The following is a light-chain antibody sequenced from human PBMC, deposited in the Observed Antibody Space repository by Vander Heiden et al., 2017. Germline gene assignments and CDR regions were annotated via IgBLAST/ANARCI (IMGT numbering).Light chain of an antibody. Sequence: PLPQSPSSLSASVGDRVTSPCQASQDISNYLNWYQQKPGKAPKLLIYDASNLETGVPSRFSGSGSGTDFTFTISSLQPEDIATYYCQQYDNLFTFGPGTKVDIK. V-gene: IGKV1-33*01. CDR2: DAS. J-gene: IGKJ3*01. CDR3: QQYDNLFT. CDR1: QDISNY.